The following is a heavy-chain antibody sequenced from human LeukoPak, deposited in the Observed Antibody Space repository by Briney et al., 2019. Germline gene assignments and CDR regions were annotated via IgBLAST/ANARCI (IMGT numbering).Heavy chain of an antibody. V-gene: IGHV1-24*01. CDR1: GYTLTELS. CDR2: FDPEDGET. CDR3: ATWDGSGSYYQKDY. Sequence: ASVKVSCKVSGYTLTELSMHWVRQAPGKGLEWMGGFDPEDGETIYAQKFQGRVTMTEDTSTDTAYMELSSLRSEDTAVYYCATWDGSGSYYQKDYWGQGTLVTVSS. J-gene: IGHJ4*02. D-gene: IGHD3-10*01.